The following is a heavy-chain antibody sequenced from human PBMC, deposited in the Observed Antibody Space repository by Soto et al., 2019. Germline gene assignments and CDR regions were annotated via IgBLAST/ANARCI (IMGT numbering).Heavy chain of an antibody. CDR1: GFRFSDHY. V-gene: IGHV3-11*01. Sequence: QVQLVESGGGLGEPGGSLRLSCAASGFRFSDHYMTWIRQAPGKGLAWVSKISSGGTTMYYADSVKGRFTVSRDNAQNSLYLQMNGLRAEDTAVYYCAGDPYYYGSAFWGQGTLVTVSS. CDR2: ISSGGTTM. D-gene: IGHD3-10*01. CDR3: AGDPYYYGSAF. J-gene: IGHJ4*02.